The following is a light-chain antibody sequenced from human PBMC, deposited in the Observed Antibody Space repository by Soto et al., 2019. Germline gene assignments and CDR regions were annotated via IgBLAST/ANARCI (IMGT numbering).Light chain of an antibody. CDR1: QSITTW. Sequence: DIQMTQSPATLSASVGDRVVITCRASQSITTWLAWYQQKPGKAPKLLIYDACSLESGGPSRFSGSGSGTEFTLTISSLQPDDFATYYCQQYNDYWTFGQGTKVDIK. V-gene: IGKV1-5*01. J-gene: IGKJ1*01. CDR3: QQYNDYWT. CDR2: DAC.